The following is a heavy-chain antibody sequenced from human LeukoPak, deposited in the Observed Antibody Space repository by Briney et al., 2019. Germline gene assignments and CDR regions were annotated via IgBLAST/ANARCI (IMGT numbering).Heavy chain of an antibody. V-gene: IGHV3-53*04. J-gene: IGHJ3*01. CDR3: ARDRRGEKDFDV. Sequence: GGSLRLSCAASGFTFSNYDMSWVRQAPGKGLEWVSAIYADGYTRDAASVKGRFSISRHNSKNTVYLQMDNLRPEDTAVYYCARDRRGEKDFDVWGPGTMVTVSS. CDR2: IYADGYT. CDR1: GFTFSNYD.